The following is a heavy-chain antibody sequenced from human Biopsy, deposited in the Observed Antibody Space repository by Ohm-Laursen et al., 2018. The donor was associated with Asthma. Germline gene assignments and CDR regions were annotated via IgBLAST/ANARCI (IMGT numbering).Heavy chain of an antibody. D-gene: IGHD3-22*01. CDR3: ARMISYYHEMRAPFFDY. CDR2: INTNTGNP. CDR1: GYTVTRYA. V-gene: IGHV7-4-1*02. Sequence: ASVKVSCKASGYTVTRYAINWVRQAPGQGLEWMGWINTNTGNPTYAQGFTGRFAFSLGTSVNTAHLQISSLKAEDTAVYYCARMISYYHEMRAPFFDYWGQGTLVTVSS. J-gene: IGHJ4*02.